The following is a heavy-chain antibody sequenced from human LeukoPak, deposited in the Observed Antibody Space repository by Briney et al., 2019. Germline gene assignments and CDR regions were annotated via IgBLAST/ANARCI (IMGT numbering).Heavy chain of an antibody. Sequence: PGGSLRLSCAASGFTFSSYWMHWVRQAPGKGLVWVSRINSDGSSTSYADSVKGRFTISRDNAKNTLYLQMNRLRAEDTAVYYCARVVGFLEWILRTDDAFDIWGQGTMVTVSS. J-gene: IGHJ3*02. V-gene: IGHV3-74*01. CDR2: INSDGSST. CDR1: GFTFSSYW. CDR3: ARVVGFLEWILRTDDAFDI. D-gene: IGHD3-3*01.